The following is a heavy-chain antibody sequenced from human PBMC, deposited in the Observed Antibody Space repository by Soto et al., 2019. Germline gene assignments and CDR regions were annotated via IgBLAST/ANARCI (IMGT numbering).Heavy chain of an antibody. CDR2: IDSDGRST. CDR1: GFTFSSYW. J-gene: IGHJ4*02. D-gene: IGHD3-22*01. Sequence: EVQLVESGGGLVQPGGSLRLSCAASGFTFSSYWMHWVRQSPGKGLVWVSQIDSDGRSTTYADTVKGRFTVSRDNAKNKLFLQMNSPGAEDTAVYYCVRDYDSSGFYSGHWGQGTLVTVSS. CDR3: VRDYDSSGFYSGH. V-gene: IGHV3-74*03.